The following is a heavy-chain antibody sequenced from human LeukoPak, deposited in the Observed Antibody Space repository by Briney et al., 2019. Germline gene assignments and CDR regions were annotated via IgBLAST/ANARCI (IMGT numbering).Heavy chain of an antibody. CDR2: INHSGST. D-gene: IGHD6-13*01. V-gene: IGHV4-34*01. Sequence: SGGSLRLSCAASGFTFSSYSMNWVRQAPGKGLEWIGEINHSGSTNYNPSLKSRVTISVDTSKNQFSLKLSSVTAADTAVYYCASFPRRAAAGTRFAYWGQGTLVTVSS. CDR3: ASFPRRAAAGTRFAY. CDR1: GFTFSSYS. J-gene: IGHJ4*02.